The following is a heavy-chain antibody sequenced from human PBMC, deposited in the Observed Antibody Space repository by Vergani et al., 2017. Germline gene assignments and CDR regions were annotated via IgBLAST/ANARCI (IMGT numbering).Heavy chain of an antibody. J-gene: IGHJ3*02. CDR1: GFTFSSYW. CDR3: ARRPYFYDILTGYYSPDAFDI. V-gene: IGHV3-7*01. CDR2: IKQDGSEK. Sequence: EVQLLESGGGLVQPGGSLRLSCAASGFTFSSYWMSWVRQAPGKGLEWVANIKQDGSEKYYVDSVKGRFTISRDNAKNSLYLQMNSLRAEDTAVYYCARRPYFYDILTGYYSPDAFDIWGQGTMVTVSS. D-gene: IGHD3-9*01.